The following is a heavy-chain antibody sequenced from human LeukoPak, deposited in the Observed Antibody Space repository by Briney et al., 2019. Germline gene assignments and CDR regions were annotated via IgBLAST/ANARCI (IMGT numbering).Heavy chain of an antibody. D-gene: IGHD3-10*01. CDR3: AKVGDYYGSGKYSNFDY. Sequence: GGSLRLSCAVSGFIVSSNYMGWVRQAPGKGLEWVSAISGSGSTTYYADSVKGRFTISRDNSKNTLYLQMSSLRAEDTAVYYCAKVGDYYGSGKYSNFDYWGQGTLVTVSS. CDR2: ISGSGSTT. V-gene: IGHV3-23*01. J-gene: IGHJ4*02. CDR1: GFIVSSNY.